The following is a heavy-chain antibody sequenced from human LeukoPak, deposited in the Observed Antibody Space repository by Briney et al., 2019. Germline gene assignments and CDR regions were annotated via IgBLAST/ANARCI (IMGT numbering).Heavy chain of an antibody. J-gene: IGHJ2*01. V-gene: IGHV1-69-2*01. CDR2: VDPEDGET. CDR3: ATWGPPSLGATTNWYFDL. D-gene: IGHD1-26*01. Sequence: ASVKVSCKVSGYTFTDYYMHWAQQAPGKGLEWMGLVDPEDGETIYAEKFQGRVTITADTSTDTAYMELSSLRSEDTAVYYCATWGPPSLGATTNWYFDLWGRGTLVTVSS. CDR1: GYTFTDYY.